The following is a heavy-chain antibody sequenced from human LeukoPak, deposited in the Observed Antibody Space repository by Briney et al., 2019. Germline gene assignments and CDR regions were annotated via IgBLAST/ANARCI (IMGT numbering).Heavy chain of an antibody. V-gene: IGHV3-7*01. CDR2: IKDDGSEK. D-gene: IGHD6-19*01. J-gene: IGHJ4*02. CDR3: ASGGWYSVY. CDR1: GFTFSTYW. Sequence: PGGSLRLSRAASGFTFSTYWMSWARQAPGKGLEWVAKIKDDGSEKYYVDSVKGRFTISRDNAKNSLYLQMDYLRAEDTAVYFCASGGWYSVYWGQGTLVTVSS.